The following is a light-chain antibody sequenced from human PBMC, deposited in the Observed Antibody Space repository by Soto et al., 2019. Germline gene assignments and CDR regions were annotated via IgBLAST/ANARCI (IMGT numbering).Light chain of an antibody. J-gene: IGLJ3*02. CDR2: GNS. CDR1: SSNIGAGYD. V-gene: IGLV1-40*01. CDR3: QSYDSSLSAL. Sequence: QSVLTQPPSVSGAPGQRVTISCTGSSSNIGAGYDVHWYQQLPGTAPKLLIYGNSNRPSGVPDRFSGSKSGTSASLAITGLQAEDEADYYCQSYDSSLSALFGGGTKLTAL.